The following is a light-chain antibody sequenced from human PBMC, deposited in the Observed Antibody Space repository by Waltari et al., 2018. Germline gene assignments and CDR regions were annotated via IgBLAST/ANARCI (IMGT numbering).Light chain of an antibody. CDR1: SSNIGNNY. J-gene: IGLJ7*01. Sequence: QSVLTQPPSVSAAPGQRVTISCSGGSSNIGNNYVSWYRQFPGTAPKLLIYEGIGRPSGMPGRFSGSKSGTSATLDITGLQAGDEADYYCGTWDSSLSGAVFGGGTHLTVL. CDR2: EGI. CDR3: GTWDSSLSGAV. V-gene: IGLV1-51*02.